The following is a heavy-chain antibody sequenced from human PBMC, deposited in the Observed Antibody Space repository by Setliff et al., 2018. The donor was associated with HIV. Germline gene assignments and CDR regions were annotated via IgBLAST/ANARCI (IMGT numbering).Heavy chain of an antibody. CDR2: ISPEGNKK. Sequence: GGSLRLSCAASGFTFSDFWMYWVRQAPGKGLEWVANISPEGNKKYYVGSVKGRFTSSRDNAKSSLFLQMSSLKAEDTAVYYCAAMDIVVVPATYAGDYWGQGTLVTVSS. CDR1: GFTFSDFW. V-gene: IGHV3-7*01. D-gene: IGHD2-2*03. J-gene: IGHJ4*02. CDR3: AAMDIVVVPATYAGDY.